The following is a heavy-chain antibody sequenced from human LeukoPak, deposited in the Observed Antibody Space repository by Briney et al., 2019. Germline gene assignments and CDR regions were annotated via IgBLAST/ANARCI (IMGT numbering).Heavy chain of an antibody. V-gene: IGHV4-61*08. Sequence: SETLSLTCTVSGGSISSGGYYWSWIRQHPGKGLEWIGYIYYSGSTNYNPSLKSRVTISVDASKNQFSLKLSSVTAADTAVYYCARRSSYSNAEDYWGQGTLVTVSS. CDR2: IYYSGST. CDR1: GGSISSGGYY. D-gene: IGHD6-13*01. CDR3: ARRSSYSNAEDY. J-gene: IGHJ4*02.